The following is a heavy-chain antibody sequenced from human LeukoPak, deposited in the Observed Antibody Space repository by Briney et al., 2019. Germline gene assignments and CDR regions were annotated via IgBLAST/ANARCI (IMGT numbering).Heavy chain of an antibody. D-gene: IGHD3-22*01. CDR1: GGSFSGYY. Sequence: SDTLSLTCAVYGGSFSGYYWSWIRQPPGKGLEWIGYIYYSGSTNYNPSLKSRVTISVDTSKNQFSLKLSSVTAADTAVYYCARARFRGYYDSSGYYYMDVWGKGTTVTISS. J-gene: IGHJ6*03. CDR2: IYYSGST. V-gene: IGHV4-59*07. CDR3: ARARFRGYYDSSGYYYMDV.